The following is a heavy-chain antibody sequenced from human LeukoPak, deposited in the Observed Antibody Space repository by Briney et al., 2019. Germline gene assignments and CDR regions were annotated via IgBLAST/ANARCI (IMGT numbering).Heavy chain of an antibody. D-gene: IGHD3-22*01. CDR2: IYYSGGT. V-gene: IGHV4-30-4*01. J-gene: IGHJ4*02. CDR1: GGSTSSGDYY. CDR3: ARALRFDSSGFDY. Sequence: SETLSLTCTVSGGSTSSGDYYWTWIRQPPGKRLEWVGYIYYSGGTYYNPSLTSRLTISLDTSKNQFSLQLGSVTAADTAVYYCARALRFDSSGFDYWGQGTLVTVSS.